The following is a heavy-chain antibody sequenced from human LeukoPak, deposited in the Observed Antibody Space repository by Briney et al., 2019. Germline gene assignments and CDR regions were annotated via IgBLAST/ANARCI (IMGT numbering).Heavy chain of an antibody. CDR1: GYTFTSYA. D-gene: IGHD3-22*01. Sequence: ASVKVSCKASGYTFTSYAMNWVRQAPGQGLEWMGRINTNTGNPTYAQGFTGRFVFSLDTSVSTAYLQISSLKAEDTAVYYCARDVKYYYDSSGYYVDAFDIWGQGTMVTVSS. V-gene: IGHV7-4-1*02. J-gene: IGHJ3*02. CDR3: ARDVKYYYDSSGYYVDAFDI. CDR2: INTNTGNP.